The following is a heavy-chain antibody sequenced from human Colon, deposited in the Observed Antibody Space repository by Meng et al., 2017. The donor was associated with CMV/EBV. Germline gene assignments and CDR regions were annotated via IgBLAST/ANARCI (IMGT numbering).Heavy chain of an antibody. J-gene: IGHJ6*02. V-gene: IGHV1-69*06. Sequence: SVTVSCKTSADIFDNYDIAWVRQAPGQGLEWMGRITPMFDKPAYAQIFRGRVTMTADRSTYTVSMELTSLRSDDTAVYYCARDRTHDGMDVWGQGTTVIVSS. D-gene: IGHD1/OR15-1a*01. CDR1: ADIFDNYD. CDR2: ITPMFDKP. CDR3: ARDRTHDGMDV.